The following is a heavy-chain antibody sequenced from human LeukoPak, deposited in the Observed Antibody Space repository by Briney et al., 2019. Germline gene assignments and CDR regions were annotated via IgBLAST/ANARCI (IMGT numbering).Heavy chain of an antibody. D-gene: IGHD2-2*01. J-gene: IGHJ6*02. Sequence: GGSLRLSCAASGFTFSGYGMHWVRQAPGKGLEWVAVIWSDGSNQYYADSVKGRFTISRDKSKNTLYLQMNSLRAEDTALYYCAKDFVPAAPYAMDVWGQGTTVTVSS. V-gene: IGHV3-33*03. CDR2: IWSDGSNQ. CDR1: GFTFSGYG. CDR3: AKDFVPAAPYAMDV.